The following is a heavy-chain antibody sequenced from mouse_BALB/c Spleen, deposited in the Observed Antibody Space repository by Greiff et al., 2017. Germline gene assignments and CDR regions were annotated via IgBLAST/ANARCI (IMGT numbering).Heavy chain of an antibody. J-gene: IGHJ4*01. V-gene: IGHV5-6-5*01. CDR1: GFTFSSYA. CDR3: ARGDDAMDY. Sequence: EVQVVESGGGLVKPGGSLKLSCAASGFTFSSYAMSWVRQTPEKRLEWVASISNGGSTYYPDSVKGRFTISRDNARNILYLQMSSLRSEDTAMYYCARGDDAMDYWGQGTSVTVSS. CDR2: ISNGGST.